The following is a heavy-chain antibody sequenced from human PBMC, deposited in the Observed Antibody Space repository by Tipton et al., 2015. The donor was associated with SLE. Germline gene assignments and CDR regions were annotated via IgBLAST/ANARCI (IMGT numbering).Heavy chain of an antibody. CDR1: GDALNSYSYY. V-gene: IGHV4-61*02. J-gene: IGHJ5*02. D-gene: IGHD5-12*01. Sequence: TLSLTCTVSGDALNSYSYYWGWIRQPAGKGLEWIGRVYITGETDYSPSLKIRVTISVDTSKNQFSLSLRSLTAADTAVYYCATSGYDSLSWFDPWGQGTPVTVSS. CDR3: ATSGYDSLSWFDP. CDR2: VYITGET.